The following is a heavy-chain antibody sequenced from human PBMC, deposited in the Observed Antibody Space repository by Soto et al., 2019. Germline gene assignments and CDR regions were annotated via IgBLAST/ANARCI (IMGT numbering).Heavy chain of an antibody. D-gene: IGHD2-8*02. CDR1: GGFISSYY. CDR3: ARVFTGNNPYSFHY. V-gene: IGHV4-59*01. Sequence: SETLSLTWTASGGFISSYYWSWIRQLPGKGLEWIGSIYYSGSTNYNPSLKSRVTISVDTSKNQFFLKLSTVTAADTAVYYSARVFTGNNPYSFHYWGQGTLVTVSS. CDR2: IYYSGST. J-gene: IGHJ4*02.